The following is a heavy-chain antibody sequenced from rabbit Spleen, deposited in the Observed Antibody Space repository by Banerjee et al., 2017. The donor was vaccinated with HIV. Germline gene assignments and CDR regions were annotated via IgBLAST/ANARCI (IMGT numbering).Heavy chain of an antibody. V-gene: IGHV1S45*01. Sequence: QEQLEESGGGLVKPEGSLTLTCTASGFSFSSSYYMCWVRQAPGKGLEWIACIGAGSGYTYYASWAKGRFTISKTSSNTLYLQLNSLTAADTATYFCVREAGYGGYGDGNLWGPGTLVTVS. CDR3: VREAGYGGYGDGNL. J-gene: IGHJ4*01. D-gene: IGHD6-1*01. CDR2: IGAGSGYT. CDR1: GFSFSSSYY.